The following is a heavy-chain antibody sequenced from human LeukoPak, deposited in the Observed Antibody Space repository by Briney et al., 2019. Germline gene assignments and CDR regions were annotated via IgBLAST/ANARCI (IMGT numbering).Heavy chain of an antibody. V-gene: IGHV3-23*01. CDR1: GFTFSSYA. CDR3: AKPPAMVRGVGEFDP. D-gene: IGHD3-10*01. Sequence: GESLRLSCAASGFTFSSYAMSWVRQPPGEGLEWFSAISGSGGSTYYADSVKGRFTISRDNSQNTLYLQMNSLRAEDTAVYYCAKPPAMVRGVGEFDPWGQGTLVTVSS. J-gene: IGHJ5*02. CDR2: ISGSGGST.